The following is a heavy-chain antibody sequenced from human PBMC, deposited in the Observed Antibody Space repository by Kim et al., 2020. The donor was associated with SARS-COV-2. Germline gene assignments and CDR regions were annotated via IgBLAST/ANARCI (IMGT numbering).Heavy chain of an antibody. J-gene: IGHJ5*02. CDR3: SLIRINTSYDYWSGYPNWFDP. V-gene: IGHV4-34*01. D-gene: IGHD3-3*01. CDR2: INNSGST. Sequence: SETLSLTCAVYGGSFSGYYWSWIRQPPGKGLEWIGEINNSGSTNYNPSLKSRVSISLETSKNQFSLKLSSVTAADTAVYYCSLIRINTSYDYWSGYPNWFDPWGQGTLVTVSS. CDR1: GGSFSGYY.